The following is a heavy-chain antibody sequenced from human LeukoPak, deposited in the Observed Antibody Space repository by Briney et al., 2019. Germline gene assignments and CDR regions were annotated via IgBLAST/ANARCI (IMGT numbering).Heavy chain of an antibody. CDR3: ASGDVDTAMVGEAFQH. CDR1: GGSISSYY. Sequence: SETLSLTCTVSGGSISSYYWIWIRQPAGTALEWIGRIYTSGTITYNPSLKSRVTISVDTSKNRFPLKLSSVTAADTAVYYCASGDVDTAMVGEAFQHWGQGTLVTVSS. V-gene: IGHV4-4*07. D-gene: IGHD5-18*01. CDR2: IYTSGTI. J-gene: IGHJ1*01.